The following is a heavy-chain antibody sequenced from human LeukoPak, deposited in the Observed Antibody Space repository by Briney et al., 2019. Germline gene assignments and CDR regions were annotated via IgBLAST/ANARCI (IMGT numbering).Heavy chain of an antibody. Sequence: GGSLRLSCAASGFTFSAYAMHWVRQAPGKGLEWVSAISGTGGSTYYADSVKGRFTISRDNSKNTLYLQMNSLRAEDTAVYYCAREKWSSGWPLDYWGQGTLVTVSS. CDR1: GFTFSAYA. J-gene: IGHJ4*02. D-gene: IGHD6-19*01. CDR2: ISGTGGST. V-gene: IGHV3-23*01. CDR3: AREKWSSGWPLDY.